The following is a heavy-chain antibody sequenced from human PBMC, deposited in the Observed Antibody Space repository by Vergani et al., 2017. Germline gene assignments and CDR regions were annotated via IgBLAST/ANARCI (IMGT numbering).Heavy chain of an antibody. J-gene: IGHJ4*02. CDR1: GYTFSNYY. CDR3: ARGDYGILTGYRY. Sequence: QVQVVQSGAEVKKSGASVKVSCKTSGYTFSNYYMHLVRQAPGQGLEWMGIINPSAGHTNYAQKFQGRVTMTRDTSTSTVYMELSSLRSEDTAIYYCARGDYGILTGYRYWGQGTLVTVSA. V-gene: IGHV1-46*03. CDR2: INPSAGHT. D-gene: IGHD3-9*01.